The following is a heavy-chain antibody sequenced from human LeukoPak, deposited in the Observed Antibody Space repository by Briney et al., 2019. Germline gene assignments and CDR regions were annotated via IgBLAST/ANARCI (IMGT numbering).Heavy chain of an antibody. Sequence: GGSLRLSCSASGFSVNSNYMSWVRQAPGKGLEWVSVIYSGGSTYYADSVKGRFTISRDNSKNTLYLQMNSLRAEDTAVYYCARTPAYDSSGYYSSGYFDYWGQGTLATVSS. CDR3: ARTPAYDSSGYYSSGYFDY. CDR2: IYSGGST. CDR1: GFSVNSNY. D-gene: IGHD3-22*01. J-gene: IGHJ4*02. V-gene: IGHV3-53*01.